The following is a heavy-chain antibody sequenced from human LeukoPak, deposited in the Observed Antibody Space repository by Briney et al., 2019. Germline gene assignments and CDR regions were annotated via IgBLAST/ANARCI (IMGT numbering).Heavy chain of an antibody. J-gene: IGHJ5*02. V-gene: IGHV3-15*01. CDR1: GFTVSDFW. CDR3: VKRWFDP. CDR2: IRTKTEGGTT. Sequence: GSLRLSCAASGFTVSDFWMIWVRQAPGRGLEWVGHIRTKTEGGTTQYAAPVKGRFTASRDDSKNTVYLQMDSLQTDDTAVYYCVKRWFDPWGQGALVTVSS.